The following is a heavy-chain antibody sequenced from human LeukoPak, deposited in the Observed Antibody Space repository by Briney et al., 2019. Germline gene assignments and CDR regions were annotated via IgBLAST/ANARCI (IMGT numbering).Heavy chain of an antibody. Sequence: PGWSLTLSCASSGFTFSDYYMGWIRQAPGKGLEWVSYISSSSSYTNYADSVKGRFTISRDNAKNSLYLQMNSLRAEDTAVYYCATDSSGYSYYFDCWGQGTLVTVSS. CDR3: ATDSSGYSYYFDC. D-gene: IGHD3-22*01. J-gene: IGHJ4*02. V-gene: IGHV3-11*03. CDR2: ISSSSSYT. CDR1: GFTFSDYY.